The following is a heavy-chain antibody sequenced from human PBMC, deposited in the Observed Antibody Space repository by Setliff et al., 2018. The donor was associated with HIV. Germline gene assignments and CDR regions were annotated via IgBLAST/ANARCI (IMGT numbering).Heavy chain of an antibody. J-gene: IGHJ2*01. Sequence: GASVKVSCKASGDIFNNNAINWVRQAPGQGLEWMGRIIPIFGSTKYAQKFQGRVTITADESTSTADMELSSLRSEDTAVYYCARDDHYYDSGSYYSDWYFDLWGRGTLVTVSS. CDR1: GDIFNNNA. CDR2: IIPIFGST. CDR3: ARDDHYYDSGSYYSDWYFDL. D-gene: IGHD3-10*01. V-gene: IGHV1-69*13.